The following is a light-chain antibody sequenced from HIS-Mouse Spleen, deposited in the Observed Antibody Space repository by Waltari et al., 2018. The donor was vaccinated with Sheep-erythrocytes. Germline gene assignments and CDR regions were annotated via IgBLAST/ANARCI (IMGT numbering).Light chain of an antibody. CDR1: SSNIGNNA. Sequence: QSVLTQPPSVSEAPRQRVTISCSGSSSNIGNNAVNWYQQLPGKAPTLLIYHDDLRPSGVSDRFSGSKSGTSASLAISGLQSEDEADYYCAAWDDSLNGPVFGGGTKLTVL. CDR3: AAWDDSLNGPV. V-gene: IGLV1-36*01. J-gene: IGLJ3*02. CDR2: HDD.